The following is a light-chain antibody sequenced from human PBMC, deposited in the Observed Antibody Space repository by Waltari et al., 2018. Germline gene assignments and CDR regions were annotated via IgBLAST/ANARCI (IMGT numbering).Light chain of an antibody. CDR2: WAS. CDR3: QQYRDTPYT. CDR1: QSIFYSSNNKDY. V-gene: IGKV4-1*01. J-gene: IGKJ2*01. Sequence: DIVMTQSPDSLAVSLGERATIHSTSSQSIFYSSNNKDYLAWYQLKPGQPPKLLIYWASTRESGVPDRFSGSGTGTDFTLTISSLQTEDVATYYCQQYRDTPYTFGQGTNLEI.